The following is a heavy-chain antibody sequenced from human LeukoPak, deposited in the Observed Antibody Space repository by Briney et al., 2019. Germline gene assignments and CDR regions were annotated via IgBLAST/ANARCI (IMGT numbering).Heavy chain of an antibody. CDR3: ARASLGGYYYGMDV. J-gene: IGHJ6*02. Sequence: PSETLSLTCSVSGGSISRYYWSWIRQPPRKGLEWIGYIYSSGNTNYNPSLKSRVTISVDTSKNQFSLKLSSVTAADTAVYYCARASLGGYYYGMDVWGQGTTVTVSS. D-gene: IGHD4-23*01. CDR1: GGSISRYY. V-gene: IGHV4-59*01. CDR2: IYSSGNT.